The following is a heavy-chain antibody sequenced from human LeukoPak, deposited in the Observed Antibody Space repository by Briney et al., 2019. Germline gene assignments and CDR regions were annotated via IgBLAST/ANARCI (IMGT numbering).Heavy chain of an antibody. J-gene: IGHJ3*01. D-gene: IGHD6-6*01. Sequence: PSETLSLTCFVSGGSISSSRYFWGWIRQPPGKGLEWIGSIYYNGNTYYNPSLKSRVTISVETSKMQFSLKVTSVTAADAALYYCARQEEQFVRGAFDLWGQGTLVTVSS. V-gene: IGHV4-39*01. CDR2: IYYNGNT. CDR1: GGSISSSRYF. CDR3: ARQEEQFVRGAFDL.